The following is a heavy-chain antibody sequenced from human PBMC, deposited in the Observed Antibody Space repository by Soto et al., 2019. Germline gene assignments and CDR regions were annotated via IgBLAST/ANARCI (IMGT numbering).Heavy chain of an antibody. CDR2: FDPEDGET. J-gene: IGHJ4*02. V-gene: IGHV1-24*01. D-gene: IGHD6-19*01. Sequence: EASVKVSCKVSGYTLTELSMHWVRQAPGKGLEWMGGFDPEDGETIYAQKFQGRVTMTEDTSTDTAYMELSSLRSEDTAVYYCATEVSKTSSGWYYFDYWGQGTLVTVSS. CDR1: GYTLTELS. CDR3: ATEVSKTSSGWYYFDY.